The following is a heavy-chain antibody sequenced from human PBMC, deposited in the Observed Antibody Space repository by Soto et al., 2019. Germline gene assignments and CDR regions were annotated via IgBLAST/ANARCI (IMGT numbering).Heavy chain of an antibody. CDR2: IYWNDDK. CDR3: VHRTYNPPNYFGY. V-gene: IGHV2-5*01. CDR1: GGSFSSGYYS. D-gene: IGHD1-20*01. Sequence: TLSLTCAVSGGSFSSGYYSWNWIRQPPGRALDWLAVIYWNDDKRYSPSLKNRLTITKDTSKNQVVLTMTNMDPVDTATYYCVHRTYNPPNYFGYWGQGTLVTVSS. J-gene: IGHJ4*02.